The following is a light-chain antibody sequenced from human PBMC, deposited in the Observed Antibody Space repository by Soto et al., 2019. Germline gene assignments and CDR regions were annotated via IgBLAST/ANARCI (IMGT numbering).Light chain of an antibody. J-gene: IGLJ1*01. CDR2: QVS. CDR1: SSDIGGFYY. CDR3: SSYSSSSTFYV. Sequence: QSVLTQPASVSGSPGQSITISCTGTSSDIGGFYYVSWYQHHPGKDPKLMIYQVSNRPSGVSNRFSGSKSGNTASLTISGLQAEDEADYFCSSYSSSSTFYVFGAGTKGTVL. V-gene: IGLV2-14*01.